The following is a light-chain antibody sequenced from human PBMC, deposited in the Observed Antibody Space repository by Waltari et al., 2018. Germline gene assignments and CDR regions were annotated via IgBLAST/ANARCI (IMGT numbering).Light chain of an antibody. CDR3: LLYMGSGIWV. V-gene: IGLV8-61*01. Sequence: QTVVTQEPSLSVSPGGPVTPTCALSSGSLSSTSSASWYQQSPGQTPRTLVYKANIRSSGVPDRFSGSVLGNKAVLIITGAQAEDESTYYCLLYMGSGIWVFGGGTKLTVL. J-gene: IGLJ3*02. CDR1: SGSLSSTSS. CDR2: KAN.